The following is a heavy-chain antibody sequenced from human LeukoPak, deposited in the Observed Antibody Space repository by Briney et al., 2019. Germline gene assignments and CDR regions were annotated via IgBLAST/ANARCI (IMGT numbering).Heavy chain of an antibody. CDR3: ARDYDSSGYYPVN. CDR1: GYTFTGYY. V-gene: IGHV1-2*02. D-gene: IGHD3-22*01. Sequence: VASVKVSCKASGYTFTGYYMHWVRQAPGQGLEWMGWINPNGGGTNYAQKFQGRVTMTRDTSISTAYMELSRLRSDDTAVYYCARDYDSSGYYPVNWGQGTLVTVSS. J-gene: IGHJ4*02. CDR2: INPNGGGT.